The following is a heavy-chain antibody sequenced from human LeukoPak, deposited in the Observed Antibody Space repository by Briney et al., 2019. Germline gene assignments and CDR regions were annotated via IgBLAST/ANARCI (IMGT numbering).Heavy chain of an antibody. V-gene: IGHV4-34*01. Sequence: SETLPLTCTVSGGSFSGYYWNWIRQSPGKGLEWIGEINRSGSTNYNPSLKSRVTISVDTSKNQFSLKLSSATAADTAVYYCASLGRGGSGSYLHYYYYIDVWGKGTTVTISS. CDR2: INRSGST. J-gene: IGHJ6*03. D-gene: IGHD3-10*01. CDR1: GGSFSGYY. CDR3: ASLGRGGSGSYLHYYYYIDV.